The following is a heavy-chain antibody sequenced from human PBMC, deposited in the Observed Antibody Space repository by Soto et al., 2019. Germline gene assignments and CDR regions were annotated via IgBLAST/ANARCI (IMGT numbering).Heavy chain of an antibody. V-gene: IGHV1-18*01. D-gene: IGHD2-15*01. J-gene: IGHJ4*02. CDR3: AREGYCSGGSCRHFDY. Sequence: ASVKVSCKASGYTFTSYGISWVRQAHGQGLEWMGWISAYNGNTNYAQKLQGRATMTTDTSTSTAYMELRSLRSDDTAVYYCAREGYCSGGSCRHFDYWGQGTLVTVSS. CDR1: GYTFTSYG. CDR2: ISAYNGNT.